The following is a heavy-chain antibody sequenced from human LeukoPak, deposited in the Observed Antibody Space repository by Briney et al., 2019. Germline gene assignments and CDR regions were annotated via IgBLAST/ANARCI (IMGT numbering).Heavy chain of an antibody. CDR2: ICYSGST. CDR1: GGSISSSSYY. Sequence: SETLSLTCTVSGGSISSSSYYWGWIRQPPGKGLEWIGSICYSGSTYYNPSLKSRVTISVDTSKNQFSLKLSSVTAADTAVYYCARHRRRATGGFDYWGQGTLVTVSS. CDR3: ARHRRRATGGFDY. V-gene: IGHV4-39*01. D-gene: IGHD1-14*01. J-gene: IGHJ4*02.